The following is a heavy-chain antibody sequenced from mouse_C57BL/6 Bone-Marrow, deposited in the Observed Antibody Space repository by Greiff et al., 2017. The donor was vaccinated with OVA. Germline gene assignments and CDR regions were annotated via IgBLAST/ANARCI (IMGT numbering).Heavy chain of an antibody. V-gene: IGHV7-1*01. CDR2: SRNKANDYTT. CDR1: GFTFSDFY. CDR3: ARDAGYYFDY. Sequence: EVKLMESGGGLVQSGSSLRLSCATSGFTFSDFYMEWVRQAPGKGLEWIAASRNKANDYTTEYSASVKGRFIVSRDTSQSILYLQMNALRAEDTAIYYCARDAGYYFDYWGQGTTLTVSS. J-gene: IGHJ2*01.